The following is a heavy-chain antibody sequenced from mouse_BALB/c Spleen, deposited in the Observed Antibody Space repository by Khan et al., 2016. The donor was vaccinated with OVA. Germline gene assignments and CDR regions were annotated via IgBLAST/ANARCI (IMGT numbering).Heavy chain of an antibody. J-gene: IGHJ2*01. V-gene: IGHV5-9-3*01. D-gene: IGHD1-1*01. CDR3: ARTPGYYGSNYFDY. Sequence: EVQLVESGGGLVKPGGSLKLSCAASGFTFSSYALSWVRQTPEKRLEWVATISSGGSYTYYPGSVKGRFTFSRDTARNTLYLQMSSLRSEDTAMYYCARTPGYYGSNYFDYWGQGSTLTVSS. CDR2: ISSGGSYT. CDR1: GFTFSSYA.